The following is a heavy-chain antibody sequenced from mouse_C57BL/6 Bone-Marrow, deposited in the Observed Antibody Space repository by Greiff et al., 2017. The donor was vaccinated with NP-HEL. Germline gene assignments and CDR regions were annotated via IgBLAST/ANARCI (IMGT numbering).Heavy chain of an antibody. CDR1: GFTFSDFY. Sequence: EVKLMESGGGLVQSGRSLRLSCATSGFTFSDFYMEWVRQAPGKGLEWIAASRNKANDYTTEYSASVKGRFIVSRDTSQSVLYLQMNALGAEDTAIYYCARDAGFCGSSYPWYFDVWGTGTTVTVSS. CDR2: SRNKANDYTT. D-gene: IGHD1-1*01. V-gene: IGHV7-1*01. J-gene: IGHJ1*03. CDR3: ARDAGFCGSSYPWYFDV.